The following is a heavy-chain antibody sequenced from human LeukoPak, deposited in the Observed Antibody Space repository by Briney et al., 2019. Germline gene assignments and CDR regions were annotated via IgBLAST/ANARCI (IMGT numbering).Heavy chain of an antibody. CDR2: ISSSSSYI. J-gene: IGHJ4*02. D-gene: IGHD3-22*01. CDR3: ARDQDRSGYYIFDY. Sequence: GGSLRLSCAASGVTFSSYSMNWVRQAPGKGLEWVSSISSSSSYIYYAESVKGRVTISRDNAKNSLYLQMNSLRSDDTAVYYFARDQDRSGYYIFDYCGQGTLVTVST. V-gene: IGHV3-21*01. CDR1: GVTFSSYS.